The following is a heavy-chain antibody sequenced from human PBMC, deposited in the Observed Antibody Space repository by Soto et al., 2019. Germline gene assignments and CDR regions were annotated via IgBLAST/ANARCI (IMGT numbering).Heavy chain of an antibody. D-gene: IGHD3-16*01. J-gene: IGHJ4*02. CDR2: ISYDGSNK. V-gene: IGHV3-30-3*01. Sequence: GGSLRLSCAASGFTFSSYAMHWVRQAPGKGLEWVAVISYDGSNKYYADSVKGRFTISRDNSKNTLYLQMNSLRAEDTAVYYCARDRSQGATWGKAFDYWGQGTLVTVSS. CDR3: ARDRSQGATWGKAFDY. CDR1: GFTFSSYA.